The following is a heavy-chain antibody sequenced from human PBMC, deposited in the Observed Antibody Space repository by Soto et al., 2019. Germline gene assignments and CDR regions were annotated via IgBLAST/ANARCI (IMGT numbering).Heavy chain of an antibody. D-gene: IGHD2-2*01. V-gene: IGHV1-69*13. CDR3: ARVVPGAEAWFGP. CDR1: GGTFSSYA. J-gene: IGHJ5*02. Sequence: SVKVSCKASGGTFSSYAISWVRQAPGQGLEWMGGIIPIFGTANYAQKFQGRVTITADESTTTAYMELRSLRSDDTAVYYCARVVPGAEAWFGPWGQGTLVTVSS. CDR2: IIPIFGTA.